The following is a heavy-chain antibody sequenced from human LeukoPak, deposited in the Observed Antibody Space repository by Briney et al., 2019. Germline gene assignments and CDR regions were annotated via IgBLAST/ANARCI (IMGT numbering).Heavy chain of an antibody. Sequence: GGSLRLSCAASGFTFDDYTIHWVRQAPGKGLEWVSLISWDGGSTYYADSVKGRFTISRDNSKNSLYLQMNSLRTEDTALYYCAKGLYCSGGSCYSGGYYYYMDVWGKGTTVTVSS. J-gene: IGHJ6*03. D-gene: IGHD2-15*01. CDR3: AKGLYCSGGSCYSGGYYYYMDV. V-gene: IGHV3-43*01. CDR2: ISWDGGST. CDR1: GFTFDDYT.